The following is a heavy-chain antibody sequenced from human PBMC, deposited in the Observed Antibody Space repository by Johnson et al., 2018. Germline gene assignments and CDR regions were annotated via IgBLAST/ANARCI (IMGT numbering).Heavy chain of an antibody. CDR3: ARDGGATAYYYYYYMDV. Sequence: VQLLESGGGVVQPGRSLRLSCAASGFTFSSYAMHWVRQAPGKGLEWVAVISYDGSNKYYADSVKGRFTISRDNSKNTLYLQMNSLRAEDTAVYYCARDGGATAYYYYYYMDVWGKGPTVTVSS. CDR1: GFTFSSYA. V-gene: IGHV3-30-3*01. CDR2: ISYDGSNK. J-gene: IGHJ6*03. D-gene: IGHD1-26*01.